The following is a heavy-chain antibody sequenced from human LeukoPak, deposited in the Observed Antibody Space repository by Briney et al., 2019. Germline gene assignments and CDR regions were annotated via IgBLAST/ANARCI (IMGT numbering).Heavy chain of an antibody. CDR1: GGSFSGYY. Sequence: SETLSLTCAVYGGSFSGYYWSWIRQPPGKGLEWIGEINHSGSTNYNPSLKSRVTISVDTSKNQFSLKLSSVTAADTAVYYCARGQGPANTYQLLYRKYNWFDPWGQGTLVTVSS. CDR2: INHSGST. CDR3: ARGQGPANTYQLLYRKYNWFDP. V-gene: IGHV4-34*01. J-gene: IGHJ5*02. D-gene: IGHD2-2*02.